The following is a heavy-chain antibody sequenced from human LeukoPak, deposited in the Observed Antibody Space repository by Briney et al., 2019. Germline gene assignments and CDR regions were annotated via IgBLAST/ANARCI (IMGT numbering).Heavy chain of an antibody. D-gene: IGHD6-13*01. CDR3: ARDRGSSWYPPYYYYYMDV. CDR2: IYTSGST. Sequence: SETLSLTYTVSGGSISSYYWSWIRQPAGKGLEWIGRIYTSGSTNCNPSLKSRVTMSVDTSKNQFSLKLSSVTAADTAVYYCARDRGSSWYPPYYYYYMDVWGKGTTVTISS. J-gene: IGHJ6*03. V-gene: IGHV4-4*07. CDR1: GGSISSYY.